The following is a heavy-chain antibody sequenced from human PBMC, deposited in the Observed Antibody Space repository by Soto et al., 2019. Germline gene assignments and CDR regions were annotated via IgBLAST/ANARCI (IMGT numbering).Heavy chain of an antibody. J-gene: IGHJ4*02. CDR1: GGSFKSGSYS. CDR3: ARDFAYFDS. D-gene: IGHD3-3*01. V-gene: IGHV4-61*01. CDR2: VYHTGRT. Sequence: QVQLQESGPGLVKPSETLSLTCTVSGGSFKSGSYSWRWIRQPPGKGLEWIGYVYHTGRTSYNPSLKSRVSISMDTSKNQFYLNLDSVTAADTAVYFCARDFAYFDSWGQGTLVTVSS.